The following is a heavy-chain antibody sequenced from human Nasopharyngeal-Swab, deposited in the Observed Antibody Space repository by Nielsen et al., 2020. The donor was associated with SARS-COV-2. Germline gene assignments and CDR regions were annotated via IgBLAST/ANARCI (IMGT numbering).Heavy chain of an antibody. CDR1: GGSISSSSYY. D-gene: IGHD2-2*01. Sequence: SETLSLTCTVSGGSISSSSYYWGWIRQPPGKGLEWIGSIYYSGSTYYNPSLKSRVTISVDTSKNQFSLKLSSVTAADTAVYYCARAAPAAISYDAFDIWGQGTMVTVSS. CDR3: ARAAPAAISYDAFDI. CDR2: IYYSGST. J-gene: IGHJ3*02. V-gene: IGHV4-39*07.